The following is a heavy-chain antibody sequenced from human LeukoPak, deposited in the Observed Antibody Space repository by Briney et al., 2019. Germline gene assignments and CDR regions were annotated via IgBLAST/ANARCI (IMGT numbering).Heavy chain of an antibody. D-gene: IGHD3-10*01. CDR1: GFTFSSYS. CDR3: AREMDSGSYFGY. J-gene: IGHJ4*02. Sequence: GGSLRLSCAASGFTFSSYSMNWVRQAPGKGLEWVSYISSSSGSIYYADSVRGRFTISRDNARNSLYLQVNSLRAEDTAVYSCAREMDSGSYFGYWGQGTLVTVSS. CDR2: ISSSSGSI. V-gene: IGHV3-48*01.